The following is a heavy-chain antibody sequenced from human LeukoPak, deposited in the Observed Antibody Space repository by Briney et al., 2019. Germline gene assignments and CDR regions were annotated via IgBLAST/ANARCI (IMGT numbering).Heavy chain of an antibody. CDR1: GVSISSGGYY. J-gene: IGHJ4*02. D-gene: IGHD4-17*01. V-gene: IGHV4-31*03. Sequence: SETLSLTCTVSGVSISSGGYYWTWIRQHPGKGLEWIGYISYSGGTYYNPSLKSRLTISLDTSKNQFSLKLTSVTAADTAVYYCVAQIVGPYGDFVDYWGQGTLVTVSS. CDR3: VAQIVGPYGDFVDY. CDR2: ISYSGGT.